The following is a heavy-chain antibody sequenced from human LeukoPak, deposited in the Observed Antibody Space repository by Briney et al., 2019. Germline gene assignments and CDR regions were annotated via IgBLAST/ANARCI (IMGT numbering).Heavy chain of an antibody. D-gene: IGHD1-26*01. J-gene: IGHJ4*02. CDR2: IYYSGST. V-gene: IGHV4-39*07. Sequence: SETLSLTCTVSGGSISSSSYYWGWIRQPPGKGLEWIGSIYYSGSTYYNSSLKSRVTISVDTSKNQFSLKLSSVTAADTAVYYCARGMYSGSYSALGYWGQGTLVTVSS. CDR3: ARGMYSGSYSALGY. CDR1: GGSISSSSYY.